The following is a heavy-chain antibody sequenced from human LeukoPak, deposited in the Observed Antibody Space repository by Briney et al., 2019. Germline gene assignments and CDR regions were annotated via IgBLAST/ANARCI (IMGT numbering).Heavy chain of an antibody. CDR3: ARQNYYDSTAYYYFDS. CDR1: GFTLSRYE. D-gene: IGHD3-22*01. Sequence: AGRSLRLSCAASGFTLSRYEMIWVRQAPGKGLEWISYLSNNDNSIRYAESVKGRFTISRDNAENSLYLQMNSLRVEDTAVYFCARQNYYDSTAYYYFDSWGQGTLVAVSS. V-gene: IGHV3-48*03. CDR2: LSNNDNSI. J-gene: IGHJ4*02.